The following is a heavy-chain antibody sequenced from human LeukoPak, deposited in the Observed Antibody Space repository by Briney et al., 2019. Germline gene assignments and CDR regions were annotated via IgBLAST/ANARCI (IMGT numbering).Heavy chain of an antibody. CDR1: GFTLTNYA. V-gene: IGHV3-23*01. D-gene: IGHD3-9*01. J-gene: IGHJ4*02. CDR3: AKWGDYDILTGYYDPDY. Sequence: GGTVTLSCAASGFTLTNYAMYWVREARGRGLEWVSAVSSRDDSTYYADSVKCRFTIYRDTSKNTLFLQKNSLRAEDTAVYYCAKWGDYDILTGYYDPDYWGQGTLVTVSS. CDR2: VSSRDDST.